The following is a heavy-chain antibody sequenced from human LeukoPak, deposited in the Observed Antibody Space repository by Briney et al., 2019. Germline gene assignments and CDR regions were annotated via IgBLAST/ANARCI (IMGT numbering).Heavy chain of an antibody. D-gene: IGHD6-6*01. CDR1: GFAFSYSE. Sequence: GGSLRLSCVTSGFAFSYSEMTWVRQAPGKGREWVSYISTTGSAIYYADSLKGRFTISRDNAKNSVYLQMNSLRAEDTGIYYCARVRMSIMDVWGQGTTVTVSS. V-gene: IGHV3-48*03. CDR3: ARVRMSIMDV. CDR2: ISTTGSAI. J-gene: IGHJ6*02.